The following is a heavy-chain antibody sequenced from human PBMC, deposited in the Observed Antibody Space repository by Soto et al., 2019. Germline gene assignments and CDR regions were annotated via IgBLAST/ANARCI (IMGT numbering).Heavy chain of an antibody. CDR1: GFTFSSYG. J-gene: IGHJ3*02. V-gene: IGHV3-33*01. CDR2: IWYDGSNK. Sequence: GGSLRLSCAASGFTFSSYGMHWVRQAPGKGLEWVAVIWYDGSNKYYADSVKGRFTISRDNSKNTLYLQMNSLRAEDTAVYYCATVSSGWTDDAFDIWGQGTMVTVSS. CDR3: ATVSSGWTDDAFDI. D-gene: IGHD6-19*01.